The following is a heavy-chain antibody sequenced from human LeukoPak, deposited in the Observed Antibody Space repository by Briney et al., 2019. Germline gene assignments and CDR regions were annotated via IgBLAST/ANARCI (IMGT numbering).Heavy chain of an antibody. Sequence: ASVKVSCKASGYTFTDHYMQWVRQAPGHGLEWMGWIHPNSGGTLYAQKFQGRVTMTRDTSISTAYMELTSLRSDDTAVYYCARNDGLAVAGRSDWGQGTLVTVSS. CDR1: GYTFTDHY. V-gene: IGHV1-2*02. CDR3: ARNDGLAVAGRSD. J-gene: IGHJ4*02. D-gene: IGHD6-19*01. CDR2: IHPNSGGT.